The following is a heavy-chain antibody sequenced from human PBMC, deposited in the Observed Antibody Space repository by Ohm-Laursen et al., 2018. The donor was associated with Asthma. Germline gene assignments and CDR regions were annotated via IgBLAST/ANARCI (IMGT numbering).Heavy chain of an antibody. CDR3: ARVEAGYYYYFDY. V-gene: IGHV4-59*01. D-gene: IGHD3-22*01. CDR2: IYYSGST. J-gene: IGHJ4*02. Sequence: GTLSLTCTVSGGSISSYYWSWIRQPPGKGLEWIGYIYYSGSTNYNPSLKSRVTISVDTSKNQFSLKLSSVTAADTAVYYCARVEAGYYYYFDYWGQGTLVTVSS. CDR1: GGSISSYY.